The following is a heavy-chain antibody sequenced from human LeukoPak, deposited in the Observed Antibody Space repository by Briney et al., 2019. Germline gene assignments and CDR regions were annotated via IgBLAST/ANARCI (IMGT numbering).Heavy chain of an antibody. CDR2: NSGGSS. CDR3: AKDLGSSGWYIDY. CDR1: GFTFSSYA. J-gene: IGHJ4*02. V-gene: IGHV3-23*01. Sequence: GGSLRLSCAASGFTFSSYAMTWVRQAPGKGLEWVSSNSGGSSYYADSVKGRFTISRDNSKNTLYLQMNSLRAEDTAVYYCAKDLGSSGWYIDYWGQGTLVTVSS. D-gene: IGHD6-19*01.